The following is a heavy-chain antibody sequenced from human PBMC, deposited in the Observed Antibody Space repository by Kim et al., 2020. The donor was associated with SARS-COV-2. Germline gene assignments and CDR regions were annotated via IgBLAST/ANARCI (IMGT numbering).Heavy chain of an antibody. V-gene: IGHV3-7*03. CDR3: ARGPQP. J-gene: IGHJ5*02. Sequence: GGSLRLSCAASGFTFSSHWMSWVRQAPGKGLEFVANINPDGSPIYHVDSVKGRFTISRDNVKNSLYLQMNSLRAEDTAVYYCARGPQPWGRGTLVTVSS. CDR2: INPDGSPI. CDR1: GFTFSSHW.